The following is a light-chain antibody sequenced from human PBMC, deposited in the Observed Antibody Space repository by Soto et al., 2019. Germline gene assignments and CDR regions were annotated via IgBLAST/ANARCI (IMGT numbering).Light chain of an antibody. CDR2: DAA. V-gene: IGKV1-5*01. CDR1: QSITSR. CDR3: QQYNRYST. J-gene: IGKJ1*01. Sequence: DSQMTQSPSILSASVGDRVTITCRASQSITSRLAWYQQKPGKTPKLLISDAANLQSGVPSRFSGSGSGTEFTLTISSLQPDDFATYYCQQYNRYSTFGPGTKVDIK.